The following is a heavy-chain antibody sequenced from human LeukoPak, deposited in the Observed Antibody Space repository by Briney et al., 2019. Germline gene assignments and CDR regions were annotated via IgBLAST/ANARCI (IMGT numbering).Heavy chain of an antibody. J-gene: IGHJ4*02. Sequence: SETLSLTCTVSGGSMRSYYWSWIRQPPGKGLEWIGSIYYSGSTYYNPSLKGRVTISVDTSKNQFSMNLNSVTASDTAMYYCARRRYSYGGFDYWGQGTLVTVSS. CDR1: GGSMRSYY. CDR2: IYYSGST. CDR3: ARRRYSYGGFDY. V-gene: IGHV4-59*12. D-gene: IGHD5-18*01.